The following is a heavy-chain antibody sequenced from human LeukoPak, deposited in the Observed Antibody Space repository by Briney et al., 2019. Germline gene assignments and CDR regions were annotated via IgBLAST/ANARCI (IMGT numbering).Heavy chain of an antibody. CDR2: TGVSGDNV. D-gene: IGHD4-17*01. J-gene: IGHJ3*02. Sequence: GGSLRLSCAASGFTFSAYGVTWVRQAPGKGLEWVSSTGVSGDNVHYADSVKGRFAISRDNSKNTLYLQMNSLRGEDAAVYYCAKDPNGDYVGAFDTWGQGTMVIVSS. V-gene: IGHV3-23*01. CDR1: GFTFSAYG. CDR3: AKDPNGDYVGAFDT.